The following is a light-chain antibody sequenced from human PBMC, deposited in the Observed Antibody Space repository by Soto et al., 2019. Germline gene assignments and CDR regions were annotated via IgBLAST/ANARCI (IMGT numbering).Light chain of an antibody. CDR3: AAWDDSLNGPV. V-gene: IGLV1-44*01. CDR1: NSNIGSNT. J-gene: IGLJ2*01. Sequence: QSVLTQPPSASGTPGQRVTISCSGSNSNIGSNTVNWYQQLPGTAPKLLIYSNNQRPSGVPDRFSASKSGTSASLAITGLQSEDEADYYCAAWDDSLNGPVFGGGTKLTVL. CDR2: SNN.